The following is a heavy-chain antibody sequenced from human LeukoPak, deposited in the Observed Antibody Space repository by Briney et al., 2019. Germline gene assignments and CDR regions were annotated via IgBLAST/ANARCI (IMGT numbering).Heavy chain of an antibody. D-gene: IGHD1-1*01. CDR1: GFTFSSYA. J-gene: IGHJ3*02. CDR3: AKDRWTEVDAFDI. Sequence: PGGSLRLSCAASGFTFSSYAMTWVRQAPGKGLEWVSAIGGSGDSTYYADSVKGRFTISRDNSKNTLYLQMNSLRAEDTAVYYCAKDRWTEVDAFDIWGQGTMVTVSS. V-gene: IGHV3-23*01. CDR2: IGGSGDST.